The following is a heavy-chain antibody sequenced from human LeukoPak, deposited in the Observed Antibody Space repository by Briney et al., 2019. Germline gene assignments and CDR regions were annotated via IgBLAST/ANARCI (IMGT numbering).Heavy chain of an antibody. D-gene: IGHD3-9*01. V-gene: IGHV3-53*01. CDR2: IYSGGST. Sequence: GGSLRLSCAASGFTVSSNYMSWVRQAPGKGLEWVSVIYSGGSTYYADSVKGRFTISRDNSKNTLYLQMNSLRAEDTAVYYCAKCILTGYYKGYMDVWGKGTTVTISS. J-gene: IGHJ6*03. CDR1: GFTVSSNY. CDR3: AKCILTGYYKGYMDV.